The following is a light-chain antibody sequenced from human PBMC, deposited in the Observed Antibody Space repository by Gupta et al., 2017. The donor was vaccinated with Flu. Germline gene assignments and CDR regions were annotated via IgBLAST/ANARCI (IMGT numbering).Light chain of an antibody. J-gene: IGLJ1*01. CDR1: GFGRGY. Sequence: SNLLTQPPCASLAPCQTARTTFGTNGFGRGYVQWYQQRAGQAPVLVIDKNNDRPAGIPGRFSGSVSGNTASLTIDRVEAGEEADYFCHVWDSSNGHRDVFGPGTKVTVV. CDR3: HVWDSSNGHRDV. CDR2: KNN. V-gene: IGLV3-21*02.